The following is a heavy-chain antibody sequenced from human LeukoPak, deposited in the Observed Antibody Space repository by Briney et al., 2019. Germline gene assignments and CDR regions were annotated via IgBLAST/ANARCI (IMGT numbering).Heavy chain of an antibody. Sequence: GASVKVSCKASGYTFTSYGISWVRQAPGQGLEWMGWISAYNGNTNYAQKLQGRVTMTTDTSTSTAYMELRSLRSDDTAVYYCARESRFMVRGVYYYYMDVWGKGTTVTISS. CDR3: ARESRFMVRGVYYYYMDV. V-gene: IGHV1-18*01. CDR2: ISAYNGNT. D-gene: IGHD3-10*01. CDR1: GYTFTSYG. J-gene: IGHJ6*03.